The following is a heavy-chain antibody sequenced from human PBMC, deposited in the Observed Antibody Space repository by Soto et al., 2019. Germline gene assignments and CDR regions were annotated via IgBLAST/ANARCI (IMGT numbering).Heavy chain of an antibody. Sequence: SETLSLTCTVSCGSISSSSYYWGWVRQPPGEGVEWIGSIYYSGSTYYNPSLKSRVTISVDTSKNQFSLKLSSVTAADTAVYYCARRLYYDSSGFEGGGMDVWGQGTTVTVSS. CDR2: IYYSGST. CDR3: ARRLYYDSSGFEGGGMDV. V-gene: IGHV4-39*01. CDR1: CGSISSSSYY. D-gene: IGHD3-22*01. J-gene: IGHJ6*02.